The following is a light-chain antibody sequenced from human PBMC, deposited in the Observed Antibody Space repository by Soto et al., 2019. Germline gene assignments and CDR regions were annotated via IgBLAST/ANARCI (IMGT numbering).Light chain of an antibody. V-gene: IGKV3-15*01. Sequence: EIVMTQSPATLSVSPGERATLSCRASRGISGSFAWYQQRPGQAPRLLIYDASTRATGVPARFSGSGSGTEFTLTISSLQSEDFAVYYCLQYNDWPLTFGGGTKVDIK. CDR1: RGISGS. J-gene: IGKJ4*01. CDR3: LQYNDWPLT. CDR2: DAS.